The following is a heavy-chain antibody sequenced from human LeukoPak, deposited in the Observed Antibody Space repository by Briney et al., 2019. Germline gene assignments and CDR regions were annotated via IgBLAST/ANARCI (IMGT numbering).Heavy chain of an antibody. J-gene: IGHJ4*02. Sequence: PGGSLRLSCAASGCTFSGYSMNWVRQAPEKGLEWVSSISSSSSYIYYADSVKGRFTISRDNAKNSLYLQMNSLRAEDTAVYYCARDSPGYCSGGSCYGLDYWGQGTLVTVSS. D-gene: IGHD2-15*01. V-gene: IGHV3-21*01. CDR3: ARDSPGYCSGGSCYGLDY. CDR2: ISSSSSYI. CDR1: GCTFSGYS.